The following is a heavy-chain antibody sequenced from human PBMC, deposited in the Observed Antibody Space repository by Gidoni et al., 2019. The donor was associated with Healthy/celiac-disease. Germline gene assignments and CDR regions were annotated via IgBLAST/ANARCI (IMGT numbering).Heavy chain of an antibody. D-gene: IGHD2-15*01. J-gene: IGHJ3*02. CDR2: IYYSGST. CDR3: ARPLWRSGGDAFDI. CDR1: GGSISSSSYY. V-gene: IGHV4-39*01. Sequence: QLQLQESGPGLVKPSETLSLTCTVSGGSISSSSYYWGWIRQPPGKGLEWIGSIYYSGSTYYNPSLKSRVTISVDTSKNQFSLKLSSVTAADTAVYYCARPLWRSGGDAFDIWGQGTMVTVSS.